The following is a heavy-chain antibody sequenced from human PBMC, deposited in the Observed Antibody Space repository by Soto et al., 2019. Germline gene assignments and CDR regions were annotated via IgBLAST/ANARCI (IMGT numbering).Heavy chain of an antibody. D-gene: IGHD3-22*01. CDR3: ARDWDSSGY. J-gene: IGHJ4*02. V-gene: IGHV3-21*01. CDR2: ISSSSGYI. CDR1: GFTFSTYS. Sequence: EVQLVESGGGLVKPGGSLRLSCAASGFTFSTYSMNWVRQAPGKGLEWVSSISSSSGYIYYADSVKGRFTISRDNAKNSLYLQMNSLRAEDTAVYYCARDWDSSGYWGQGTLVTVSS.